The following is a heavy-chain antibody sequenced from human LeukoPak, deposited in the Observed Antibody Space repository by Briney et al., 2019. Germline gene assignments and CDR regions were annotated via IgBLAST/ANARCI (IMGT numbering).Heavy chain of an antibody. J-gene: IGHJ4*02. D-gene: IGHD6-13*01. CDR3: ARHARDIIAAASIDY. CDR2: IYPGDSDT. Sequence: GESLKISCKGSGYRFTSYWIGWVRQMPGKGLEWMGIIYPGDSDTRYSPSFQGQVTISADKSISTAYLQWSSLKASDTAMYYCARHARDIIAAASIDYWGQGTLVTVSS. CDR1: GYRFTSYW. V-gene: IGHV5-51*01.